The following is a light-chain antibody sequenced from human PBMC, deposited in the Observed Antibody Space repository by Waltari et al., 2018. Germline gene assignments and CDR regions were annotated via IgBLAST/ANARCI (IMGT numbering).Light chain of an antibody. J-gene: IGKJ1*01. CDR3: QQYNNWPPGTGT. Sequence: EIVMTQSPATLSVSPGERATLSCRASQSVSSNLAWYQQQPGQAPRLLIYGASTRATGIPAMFSGSGSGTEFTLTISSLQSEDFAVYYCQQYNNWPPGTGTFGQGTKVEIK. CDR2: GAS. CDR1: QSVSSN. V-gene: IGKV3-15*01.